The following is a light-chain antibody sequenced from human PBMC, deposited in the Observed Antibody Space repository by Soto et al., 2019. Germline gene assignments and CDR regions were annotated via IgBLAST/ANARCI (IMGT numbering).Light chain of an antibody. CDR3: QSYDSDLSVV. CDR1: SSNIGAGHG. Sequence: QPVLTQPPSVSGAPGQRVTISCTGSSSNIGAGHGVQWYQQLPGMAPKLLIYENNFRPSGVPVRFSGSKSGASASLAITGLQAEDECDYYCQSYDSDLSVVFGGGTKLTVL. CDR2: ENN. J-gene: IGLJ2*01. V-gene: IGLV1-40*01.